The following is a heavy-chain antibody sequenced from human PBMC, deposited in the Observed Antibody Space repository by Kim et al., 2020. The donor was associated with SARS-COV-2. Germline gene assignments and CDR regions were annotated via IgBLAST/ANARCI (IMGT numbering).Heavy chain of an antibody. Sequence: GGSLRLSCAASGFSFSSYGMHWVRQAPGKGLEWVAVIWYDGNNKYYADSVKGRFTISRDNSKNTLYLQMNSLRAEDTAVYYCARELLYYDILTGYSFGLNYYGTDLWGQGTTVTVSS. V-gene: IGHV3-33*01. D-gene: IGHD3-9*01. CDR2: IWYDGNNK. CDR3: ARELLYYDILTGYSFGLNYYGTDL. J-gene: IGHJ6*02. CDR1: GFSFSSYG.